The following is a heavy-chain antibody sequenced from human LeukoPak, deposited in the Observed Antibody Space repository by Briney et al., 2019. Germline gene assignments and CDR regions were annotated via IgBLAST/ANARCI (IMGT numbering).Heavy chain of an antibody. J-gene: IGHJ4*02. CDR3: ARIINDYDSSGFFDY. Sequence: GGSLTLSCAASGFTLRHNYMTWVRQAPGKGLECVSVIYSGGSTYYADSVKGRFTISRDNSKNTLYLQMNSLRAEDTAVYYCARIINDYDSSGFFDYWGQGTLVTVSS. CDR2: IYSGGST. CDR1: GFTLRHNY. V-gene: IGHV3-53*01. D-gene: IGHD3-22*01.